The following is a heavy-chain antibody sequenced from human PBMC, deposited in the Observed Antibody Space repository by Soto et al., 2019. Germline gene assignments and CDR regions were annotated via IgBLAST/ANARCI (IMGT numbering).Heavy chain of an antibody. D-gene: IGHD3-16*01. Sequence: SETLSLTCTVSGYYISSYYWSWIRQPPGKGLEWIAYIYYSGNTNYNPSLKSRVTISVDTSRNQFSLKLSSVTAADTAVYYCARHWEYDHYEGDWYDPWGHGTLVTVSS. CDR1: GYYISSYY. V-gene: IGHV4-59*08. CDR2: IYYSGNT. J-gene: IGHJ5*02. CDR3: ARHWEYDHYEGDWYDP.